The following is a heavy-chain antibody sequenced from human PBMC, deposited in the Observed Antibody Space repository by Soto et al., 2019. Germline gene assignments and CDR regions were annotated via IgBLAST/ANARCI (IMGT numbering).Heavy chain of an antibody. V-gene: IGHV3-74*01. CDR1: GFTFSTYW. D-gene: IGHD2-15*01. J-gene: IGHJ4*02. CDR2: INSDGSTT. CDR3: ARDQGYCSGGSCYVAGY. Sequence: EVQLVESGGGLVQPGGSLTLSCAASGFTFSTYWMHWVRQAPGKGLVWVSRINSDGSTTDYADSVRGRFTISRDNANNTLYLQRNSLRAEDTAVYYCARDQGYCSGGSCYVAGYWGQGTLVTVSS.